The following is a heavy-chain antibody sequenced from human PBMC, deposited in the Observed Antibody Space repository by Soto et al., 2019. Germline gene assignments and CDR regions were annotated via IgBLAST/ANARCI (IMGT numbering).Heavy chain of an antibody. Sequence: EVQLVESGGGLVQPGGSLRLSCAASAFTFGNYWMSWVRKAPGKGLECGAKIKEDGSEKYYVDSVKGGFTISRDNANNSVYRQMNSLTVEDTAMYYCARASSGTSGAIYCWGQGTLVTVSS. CDR3: ARASSGTSGAIYC. J-gene: IGHJ4*02. V-gene: IGHV3-7*04. CDR2: IKEDGSEK. CDR1: AFTFGNYW. D-gene: IGHD2-2*01.